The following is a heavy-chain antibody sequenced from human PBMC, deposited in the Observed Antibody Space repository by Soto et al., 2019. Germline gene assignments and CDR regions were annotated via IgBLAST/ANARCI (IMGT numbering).Heavy chain of an antibody. J-gene: IGHJ4*01. CDR3: ARVVSGSYLFDY. Sequence: SETLSLTCAVCGGSFSGYYWSWIRQPPGKGLEWIGEINHSGSTNYNPSLKSRVTISVDTSKNQFSLKLSSVTAADTAVYYCARVVSGSYLFDYWGQGTLVTVSS. CDR1: GGSFSGYY. V-gene: IGHV4-34*01. CDR2: INHSGST. D-gene: IGHD1-26*01.